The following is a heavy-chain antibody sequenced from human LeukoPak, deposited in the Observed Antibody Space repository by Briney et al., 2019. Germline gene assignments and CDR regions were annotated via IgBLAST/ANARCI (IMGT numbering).Heavy chain of an antibody. V-gene: IGHV4-34*01. CDR3: ARGGITMVRGVIIKGRKKFDY. CDR1: GGSFSGYY. Sequence: SETLSLTCAVYGGSFSGYYWSWIRQPPGKGLEWIGEINHSGSTNYNPSLKSRVTISVDTSKNQFSLKLSSVTAADTAVYYCARGGITMVRGVIIKGRKKFDYWGQGTLVTVSS. CDR2: INHSGST. D-gene: IGHD3-10*01. J-gene: IGHJ4*02.